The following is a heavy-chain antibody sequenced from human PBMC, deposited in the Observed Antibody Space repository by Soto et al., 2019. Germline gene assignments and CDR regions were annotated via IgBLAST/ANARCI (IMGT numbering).Heavy chain of an antibody. J-gene: IGHJ5*02. D-gene: IGHD3-10*01. CDR3: ARKRGRSGVFLGSPP. Sequence: QVQLVQSGAEVKKPGSSVKVSCKASGGTFSSYAISWVRQAPGQGLEWMGGIIPIFGTANYAQKFQGRVRLPAEEPRRTPYGGRGGLRSGDPAVFSWARKRGRSGVFLGSPPGGRGTRAPVPS. V-gene: IGHV1-69*01. CDR1: GGTFSSYA. CDR2: IIPIFGTA.